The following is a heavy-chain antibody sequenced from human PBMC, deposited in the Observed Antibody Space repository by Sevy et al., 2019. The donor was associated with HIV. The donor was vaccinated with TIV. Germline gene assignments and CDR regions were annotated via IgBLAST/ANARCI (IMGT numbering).Heavy chain of an antibody. D-gene: IGHD1-7*01. V-gene: IGHV3-30*02. Sequence: GGSLRLSCAASGFTFSSYGMHWVRQAPGKGLEWVAFIRYDGSNKYYADSVKGRFTISRDNSKNTLYLQMNSLRAEDTAVYYCAKGPGGGTTLYYHHYMDVWGKGTTVTVSS. CDR2: IRYDGSNK. CDR1: GFTFSSYG. CDR3: AKGPGGGTTLYYHHYMDV. J-gene: IGHJ6*03.